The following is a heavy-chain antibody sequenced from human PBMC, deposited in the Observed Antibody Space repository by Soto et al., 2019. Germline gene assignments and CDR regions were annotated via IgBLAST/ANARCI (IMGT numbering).Heavy chain of an antibody. CDR3: AKDPTEFLERGWFDP. V-gene: IGHV3-30*18. Sequence: GGSLRLSCAASGFTFSSYGMHWVRQAPGKGLEWVAVISYDGSNKYYADSVKGRFTISRDNSKNTLYLQMNSLRAEDTAVYYCAKDPTEFLERGWFDPWGQGTLVTVSS. CDR2: ISYDGSNK. D-gene: IGHD3-3*01. CDR1: GFTFSSYG. J-gene: IGHJ5*02.